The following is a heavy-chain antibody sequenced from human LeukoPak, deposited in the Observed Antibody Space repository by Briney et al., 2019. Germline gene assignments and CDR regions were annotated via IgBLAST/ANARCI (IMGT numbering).Heavy chain of an antibody. V-gene: IGHV4-59*01. CDR3: VRGHSILGVEARFDP. Sequence: SETLSLTCSVSGDSMSNYYWNWIRQPPGKRLEWIGLIFHSGYTTYNPSLQTRVTMSIDTSKNEFSLTLTSVTTADTAVYYCVRGHSILGVEARFDPWGQGALVTVSS. J-gene: IGHJ5*02. CDR1: GDSMSNYY. D-gene: IGHD3-3*01. CDR2: IFHSGYT.